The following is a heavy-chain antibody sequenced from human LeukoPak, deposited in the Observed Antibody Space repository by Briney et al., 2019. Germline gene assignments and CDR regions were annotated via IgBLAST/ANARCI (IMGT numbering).Heavy chain of an antibody. CDR1: GYTFTDFY. J-gene: IGHJ5*02. CDR2: INPSGGST. CDR3: ARDNSVEDTAWWFDP. V-gene: IGHV1-46*01. D-gene: IGHD4-23*01. Sequence: ASVKVSCKASGYTFTDFYIHWVRQAPGQGLEWMGIINPSGGSTSYAQKFQGRVTMTRDMSTSTDYMELSSLRSEDTAVYYCARDNSVEDTAWWFDPWGQGTLVTVSS.